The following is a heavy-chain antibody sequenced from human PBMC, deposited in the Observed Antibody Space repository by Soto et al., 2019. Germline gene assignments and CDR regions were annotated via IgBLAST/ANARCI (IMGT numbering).Heavy chain of an antibody. V-gene: IGHV1-3*01. D-gene: IGHD3-9*01. CDR2: INPDNGNT. CDR3: ARHGCDILTGYCLKGWFDP. Sequence: GASVKVSCKASGYTFTRYTMNWVRQAPGQRLEWMGWINPDNGNTKSSQKFQDRVIITRDTSASTAYMDLSSLRSEDTAVYYCARHGCDILTGYCLKGWFDPWGQGTLVTVSS. CDR1: GYTFTRYT. J-gene: IGHJ5*02.